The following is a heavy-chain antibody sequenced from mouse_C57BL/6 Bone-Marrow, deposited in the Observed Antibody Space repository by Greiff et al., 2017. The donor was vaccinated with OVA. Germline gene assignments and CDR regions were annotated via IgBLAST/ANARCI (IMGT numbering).Heavy chain of an antibody. J-gene: IGHJ3*01. CDR2: IHPNSGST. D-gene: IGHD2-1*01. V-gene: IGHV1-64*01. Sequence: QVQLQQPGAELVKPGASVKLSCKASGYTFTSYWMHWVKQRPGQGLEWIGMIHPNSGSTNYNEKFKSKATLTVDKSSSTAYMQLSSLTSEDSAVYYCERPIYYGNYWFAYWGQGTLVTVSA. CDR1: GYTFTSYW. CDR3: ERPIYYGNYWFAY.